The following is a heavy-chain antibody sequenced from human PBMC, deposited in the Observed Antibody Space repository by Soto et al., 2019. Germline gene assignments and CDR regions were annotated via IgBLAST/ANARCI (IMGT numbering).Heavy chain of an antibody. CDR3: ARDCPCCDYWYFDL. CDR2: ISAYNGNT. D-gene: IGHD2-8*01. V-gene: IGHV1-18*01. Sequence: ASVKVSCKASGYTFTSYGISWVRQAPGQGLEWMGWISAYNGNTNYAQKLQGRVTMTTDTSTSTAYMELRSLRSDDTAVYYCARDCPCCDYWYFDLWGRGTLITFAS. CDR1: GYTFTSYG. J-gene: IGHJ2*01.